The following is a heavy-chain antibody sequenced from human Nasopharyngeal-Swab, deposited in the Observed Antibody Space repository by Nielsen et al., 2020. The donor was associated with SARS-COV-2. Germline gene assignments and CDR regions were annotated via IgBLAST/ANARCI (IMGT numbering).Heavy chain of an antibody. J-gene: IGHJ6*02. V-gene: IGHV3-7*03. CDR1: GFTFSSYG. D-gene: IGHD1-7*01. CDR3: AREGYNWNSGSPYGMDV. Sequence: ETLSLTCAASGFTFSSYGMHWVRQAPGKGLEWVANIKQDGSEKYYVDSVKGRFTISRDNAKNSLYLQMNSLRAEDTAVYYCAREGYNWNSGSPYGMDVWGQGTTVTVSS. CDR2: IKQDGSEK.